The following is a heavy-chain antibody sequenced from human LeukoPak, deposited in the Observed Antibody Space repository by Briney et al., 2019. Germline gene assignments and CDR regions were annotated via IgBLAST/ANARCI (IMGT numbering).Heavy chain of an antibody. CDR1: GGTFSSYT. CDR3: ARGSTMVRGPGDYYYYGMDV. V-gene: IGHV1-69*02. J-gene: IGHJ6*02. CDR2: IIPILGIA. D-gene: IGHD3-10*01. Sequence: ASVKVSCKASGGTFSSYTISWVRQARGQGLEWMGRIIPILGIANYAQKFQGRVTITADKSTSTAYMELSSLRSEDTAVYYCARGSTMVRGPGDYYYYGMDVWGQGTTVTVSS.